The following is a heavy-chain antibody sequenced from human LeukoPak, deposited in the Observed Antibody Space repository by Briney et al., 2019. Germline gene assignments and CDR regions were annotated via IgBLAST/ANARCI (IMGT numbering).Heavy chain of an antibody. V-gene: IGHV1-2*04. D-gene: IGHD1-26*01. CDR3: AREWSGSRPGAFDI. Sequence: ASVKVSCKASGYTFTDYYMHWVRQAPGQGLERMGWINPNSGGTNYAQKFQGWVTMTRDTSISTAYMELSRLRSDDTAVYYCAREWSGSRPGAFDIWGQGTMVTVSS. CDR1: GYTFTDYY. CDR2: INPNSGGT. J-gene: IGHJ3*02.